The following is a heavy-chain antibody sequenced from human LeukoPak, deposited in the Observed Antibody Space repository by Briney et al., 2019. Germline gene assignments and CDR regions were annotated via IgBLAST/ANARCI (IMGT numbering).Heavy chain of an antibody. CDR1: GGSISSYY. CDR2: IYDSGNT. D-gene: IGHD3-22*01. J-gene: IGHJ4*02. V-gene: IGHV4-59*06. CDR3: AKDTYYYDSSDLVSV. Sequence: SETLSLTCTVSGGSISSYYWSWIRQHPGKGLEWIGHIYDSGNTFYNPSLKSRVTISVDTSKNQFSLKLSSVTAADTAVFYCAKDTYYYDSSDLVSVWGQGTLVTVSS.